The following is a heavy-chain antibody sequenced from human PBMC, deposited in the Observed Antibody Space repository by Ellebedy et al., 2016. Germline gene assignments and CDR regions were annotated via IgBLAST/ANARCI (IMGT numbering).Heavy chain of an antibody. CDR3: VKGASSGSWVTMEY. CDR1: GFSFSSYA. V-gene: IGHV3-23*01. D-gene: IGHD6-13*01. J-gene: IGHJ4*02. Sequence: GESLKISCAASGFSFSSYAMSWVRQAPGKGPEWVSTITGSGDRTNYADSVKGRFTISRDNSRNTLYLQMNSLRVEDTALYYCVKGASSGSWVTMEYWGQGALVTVSS. CDR2: ITGSGDRT.